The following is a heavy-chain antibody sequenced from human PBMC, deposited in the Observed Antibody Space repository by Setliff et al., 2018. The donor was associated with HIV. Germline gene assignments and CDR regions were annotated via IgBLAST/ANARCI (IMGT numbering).Heavy chain of an antibody. CDR3: AREPKGGDDRALDY. D-gene: IGHD3-16*01. J-gene: IGHJ4*02. Sequence: SETLSLTCTVSGGSISGFYWNWIRQSAGKGLQWIGRIYDSGSTKYNPSLKSRVTMSVDTSKNQFSLNLTSVTAADTAVYYCAREPKGGDDRALDYWGQGTLVTVSS. CDR1: GGSISGFY. V-gene: IGHV4-4*07. CDR2: IYDSGST.